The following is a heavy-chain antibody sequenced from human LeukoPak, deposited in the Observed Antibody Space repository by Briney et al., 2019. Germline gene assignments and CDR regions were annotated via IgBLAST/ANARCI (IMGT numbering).Heavy chain of an antibody. CDR3: VAGFTTVAVDYFDY. D-gene: IGHD1-1*01. CDR2: SDLEDGER. CDR1: GKTLSDLS. V-gene: IGHV1-24*01. Sequence: ASVRVSCKVSGKTLSDLSIHWLRQPPGKGLEWLGGSDLEDGERIYAQMFQGRVTMTEDTSIDTAYMELSSLRSEDTAVYYCVAGFTTVAVDYFDYWGQGTLVTVSP. J-gene: IGHJ4*02.